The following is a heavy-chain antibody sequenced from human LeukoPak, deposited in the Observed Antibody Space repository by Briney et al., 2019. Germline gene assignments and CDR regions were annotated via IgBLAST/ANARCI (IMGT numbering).Heavy chain of an antibody. D-gene: IGHD2-15*01. Sequence: SETLSLTCTVSGDSISSYYCSWIRQTPGKGLEWIGYMYDSGSTNYNPSLKSRVTMSIDTSKNQFSLKLSSATAADTAVYYCAILAEYCNSGSCYLGWFDPWGQGTLVTVSS. CDR3: AILAEYCNSGSCYLGWFDP. J-gene: IGHJ5*02. CDR2: MYDSGST. CDR1: GDSISSYY. V-gene: IGHV4-59*01.